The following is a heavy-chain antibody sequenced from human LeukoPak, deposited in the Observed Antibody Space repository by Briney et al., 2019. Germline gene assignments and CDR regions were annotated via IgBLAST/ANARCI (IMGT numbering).Heavy chain of an antibody. D-gene: IGHD6-19*01. CDR2: FDPEDGET. Sequence: GGSLRLSCAASAFSLNAYNMNWVRQAPGKGLEWMGRFDPEDGETIYAQKFQGRVTMTEDTSTNTAYMELSSLRSEDTAVYYCATADVAVAGTPDYWGQGTLVTVSS. CDR1: AFSLNAYN. J-gene: IGHJ4*02. CDR3: ATADVAVAGTPDY. V-gene: IGHV1-24*01.